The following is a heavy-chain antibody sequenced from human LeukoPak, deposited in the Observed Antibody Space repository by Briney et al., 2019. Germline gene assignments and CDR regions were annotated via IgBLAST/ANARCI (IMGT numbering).Heavy chain of an antibody. CDR3: ARHRYYGSGTYPNWFDP. J-gene: IGHJ5*02. CDR1: GGSISSSSYY. D-gene: IGHD3-10*01. V-gene: IGHV4-39*01. CDR2: IYYSGST. Sequence: PSETLSLTCTVSGGSISSSSYYWGWIRQPPGKGLEWIGSIYYSGSTYYNPSLKSRLTISVDTSKNYFSLKLSSVTAADTAVYYCARHRYYGSGTYPNWFDPWGQGTLVTVSS.